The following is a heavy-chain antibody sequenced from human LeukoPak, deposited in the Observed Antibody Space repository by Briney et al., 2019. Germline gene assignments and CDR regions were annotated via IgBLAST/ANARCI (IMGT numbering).Heavy chain of an antibody. D-gene: IGHD1-1*01. CDR2: ISWNSGSI. CDR3: AKDIWETGMTPYFDY. Sequence: PGGSLRLSCAASGFTFDDHAMHWVRQAPGKGLEWVAGISWNSGSIGYADSVKGRFTISRDNAKNSLYLQMNSLRAEDTALYYCAKDIWETGMTPYFDYWGQGTLVTVSS. V-gene: IGHV3-9*01. CDR1: GFTFDDHA. J-gene: IGHJ4*02.